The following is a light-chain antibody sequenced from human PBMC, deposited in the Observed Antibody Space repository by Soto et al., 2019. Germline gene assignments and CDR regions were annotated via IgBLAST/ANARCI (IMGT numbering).Light chain of an antibody. CDR2: GAS. CDR3: QQYNNGLGT. J-gene: IGKJ1*01. V-gene: IGKV3-15*01. CDR1: QSVSSN. Sequence: LVMREAPAGLPVFQEKRATLSCRASQSVSSNLAWYQQKPGQAPRLLIYGASTRATGIPARFSGSGSGTEFTLTVYSLQSEYFAVYYSQQYNNGLGTFGQGGKVDIK.